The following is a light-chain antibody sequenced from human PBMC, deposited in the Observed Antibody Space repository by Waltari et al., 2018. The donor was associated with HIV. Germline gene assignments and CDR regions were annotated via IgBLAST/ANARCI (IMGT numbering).Light chain of an antibody. CDR2: DNN. V-gene: IGLV1-51*01. CDR3: GTWDTNLSVLL. CDR1: YSNIGNNY. Sequence: QSVLTQPPSVSAAPGQKVTISCSGTYSNIGNNYVAWYQQLPGTAPKLLIYDNNQRPPGIPDRFSGSKSGTSATLGITGLQTGDEADYYCGTWDTNLSVLLFGGGTKLSVL. J-gene: IGLJ2*01.